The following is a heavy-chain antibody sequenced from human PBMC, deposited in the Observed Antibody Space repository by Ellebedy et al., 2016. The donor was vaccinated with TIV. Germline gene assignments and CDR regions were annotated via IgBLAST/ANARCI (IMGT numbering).Heavy chain of an antibody. CDR2: LYYSGST. V-gene: IGHV4-39*01. D-gene: IGHD2-8*01. CDR3: AGRDYCTNGVCYKSNSNDWYVDL. Sequence: MPSETLSLTCTVSGGSISISTYYWGWIRQPPGTGLEWIGSLYYSGSTYYNPSLKSRVTISVDTSKNKFSLKLSSVTAADTAVYYCAGRDYCTNGVCYKSNSNDWYVDLWGRGTLVTVSS. CDR1: GGSISISTYY. J-gene: IGHJ2*01.